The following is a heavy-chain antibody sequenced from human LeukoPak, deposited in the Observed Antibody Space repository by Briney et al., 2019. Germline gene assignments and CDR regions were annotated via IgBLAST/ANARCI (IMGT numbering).Heavy chain of an antibody. CDR1: GGSFSASY. Sequence: PSETLSLTCAVYGGSFSASYWSWIRQPPNKGLEWIGEINHSGSTNYNPSLKSRVTISIDTSKNQFSPKLRSVTAADTAVYYCTRSPPPGATAYGVVDLWGQGTLVTVSS. CDR3: TRSPPPGATAYGVVDL. CDR2: INHSGST. D-gene: IGHD2-2*01. J-gene: IGHJ4*02. V-gene: IGHV4-34*01.